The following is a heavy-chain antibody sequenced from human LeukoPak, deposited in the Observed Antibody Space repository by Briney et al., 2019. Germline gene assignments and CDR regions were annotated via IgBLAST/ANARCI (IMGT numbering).Heavy chain of an antibody. CDR1: GFTFNNNA. CDR2: INGGGDAT. V-gene: IGHV3-23*01. CDR3: ARCTASCYANAFDV. D-gene: IGHD2-2*01. Sequence: GGSLRLSCATSGFTFNNNAMSWVRQAPGKRLEWVSAINGGGDATEYADSVKGRFTISRDNSKNTLYLQMNSLRPEDTGVYYCARCTASCYANAFDVWGQGTLLTVSS. J-gene: IGHJ3*01.